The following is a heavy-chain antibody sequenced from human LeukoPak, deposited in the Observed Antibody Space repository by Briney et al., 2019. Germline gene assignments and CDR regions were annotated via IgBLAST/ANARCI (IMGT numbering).Heavy chain of an antibody. CDR3: AREYYDFWSGYNPLGY. D-gene: IGHD3-3*01. CDR2: IKQDGSEK. CDR1: GFTFSSYW. Sequence: GGSLRLSCAASGFTFSSYWMSWVRQAPGKGLEWVANIKQDGSEKYYVDSVKGRFTISRDNAKNSLYLQMNSLRAEDTAVYYCAREYYDFWSGYNPLGYWGQGTLVTVSS. V-gene: IGHV3-7*01. J-gene: IGHJ4*02.